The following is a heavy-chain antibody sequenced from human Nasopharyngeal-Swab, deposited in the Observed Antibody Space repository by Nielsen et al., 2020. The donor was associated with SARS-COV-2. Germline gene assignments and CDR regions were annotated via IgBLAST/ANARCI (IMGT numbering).Heavy chain of an antibody. D-gene: IGHD3-9*01. Sequence: SLRLSCAASGFTFDDYAMHWVRQAPGKGLEWVSGISWNSGSIGYADSVKGRFTISRDNAKNSLYLQMNSLRAEDTAVYYCASRDATYYDILTGYQALYYFDYWGQGTLVTVSS. CDR3: ASRDATYYDILTGYQALYYFDY. J-gene: IGHJ4*02. CDR2: ISWNSGSI. CDR1: GFTFDDYA. V-gene: IGHV3-9*01.